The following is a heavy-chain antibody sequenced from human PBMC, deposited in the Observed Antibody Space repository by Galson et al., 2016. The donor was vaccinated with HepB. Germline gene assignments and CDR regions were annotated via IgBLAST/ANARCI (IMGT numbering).Heavy chain of an antibody. CDR1: SAYMFSSYG. CDR2: ISAYNGNR. Sequence: SVKVSCKASSAYMFSSYGYSWVRQAPGQGLEWMGWISAYNGNRDYAENLQGRTTMTADTSTTTVHMELRSLRSDDTAMYYCARSGDGNWFETWGQGTLVTVSS. J-gene: IGHJ5*02. CDR3: ARSGDGNWFET. D-gene: IGHD7-27*01. V-gene: IGHV1-18*01.